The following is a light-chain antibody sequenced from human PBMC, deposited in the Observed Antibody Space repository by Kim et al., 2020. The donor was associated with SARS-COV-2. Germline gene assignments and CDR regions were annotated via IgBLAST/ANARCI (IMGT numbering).Light chain of an antibody. V-gene: IGLV1-47*01. CDR2: RNN. CDR1: SSNIGSNY. Sequence: QSVLTQPPSASGTPGQRVTISCSGSSSNIGSNYVYWYQQLPGTAPKLLIYRNNQRPSGVPDRFSGSKSGTSAFLAISGLRSEDEADYYCAAWDESLSGRVFGGGTKLTVL. J-gene: IGLJ3*02. CDR3: AAWDESLSGRV.